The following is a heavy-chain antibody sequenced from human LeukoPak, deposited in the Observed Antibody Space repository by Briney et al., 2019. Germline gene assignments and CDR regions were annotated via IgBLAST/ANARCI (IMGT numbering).Heavy chain of an antibody. CDR3: ARGDGYNYDY. D-gene: IGHD5-24*01. J-gene: IGHJ4*02. V-gene: IGHV4-59*01. CDR2: IYYSGST. CDR1: GGSMSSYY. Sequence: SSETLSLTCTVAGGSMSSYYWSWIRQSPGKGLEWIAYIYYSGSTNYNPSLKSRVPISVDTSKNHVSLKLSSVTAADTSVYYCARGDGYNYDYWGQGTLVTVSS.